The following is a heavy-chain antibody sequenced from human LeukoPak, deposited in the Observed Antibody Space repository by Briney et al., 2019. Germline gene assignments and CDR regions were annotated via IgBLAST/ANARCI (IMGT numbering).Heavy chain of an antibody. J-gene: IGHJ6*02. D-gene: IGHD2-2*01. CDR2: TWYDGSHK. CDR1: GFTFSSYG. CDR3: ARGGHCSTTSCSNYDGMDV. V-gene: IGHV3-33*01. Sequence: GGSLRLSCAASGFTFSSYGMHWVRQAPGKGLEWVAATWYDGSHKYYADPVKGRFTISRDNSKNTLYLQMNSLRAEDTAVYFCARGGHCSTTSCSNYDGMDVWGQGTTLTVSS.